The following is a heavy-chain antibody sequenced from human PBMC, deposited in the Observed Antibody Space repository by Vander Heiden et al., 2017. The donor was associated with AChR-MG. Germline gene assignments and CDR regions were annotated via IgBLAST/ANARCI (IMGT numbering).Heavy chain of an antibody. D-gene: IGHD1-26*01. Sequence: QVQLVQSGAEVKKPGASLKVPRKTSGFTFTNYHIHWVRQAPGQGLEWVGTINPSLDSTHYAQKFQGRVRMTRDTSTKTVYMHMTSLRPEDTAVYFCARELTGSFYFDFWGQGSLVTVS. CDR3: ARELTGSFYFDF. CDR2: INPSLDST. J-gene: IGHJ4*02. V-gene: IGHV1-46*03. CDR1: GFTFTNYH.